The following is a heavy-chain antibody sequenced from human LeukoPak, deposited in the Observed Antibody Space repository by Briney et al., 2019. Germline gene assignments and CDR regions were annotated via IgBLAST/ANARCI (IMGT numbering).Heavy chain of an antibody. D-gene: IGHD3-10*01. CDR2: INPNSGGT. CDR3: ASLLLWFGESKTHNWFDP. CDR1: GYTFTGYY. J-gene: IGHJ5*02. Sequence: ASVKVSCKASGYTFTGYYMHWVRQAPGQGLEWMGWINPNSGGTNYAQKFQGRVTMTRDTSISTAYMELSRLRSDDTAVYYCASLLLWFGESKTHNWFDPWGQGTLVTVSS. V-gene: IGHV1-2*02.